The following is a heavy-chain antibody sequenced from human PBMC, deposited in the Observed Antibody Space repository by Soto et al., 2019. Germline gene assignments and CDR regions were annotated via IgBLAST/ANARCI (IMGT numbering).Heavy chain of an antibody. Sequence: LRLSCAVSGFTFSNHAMSWVRQAPGKGLEWVSAISTAVGATYYADSVKGRFTISRDDSNNTLYLQMNSLRAEDTAVYYCAKDRTAAARNFDYWGQGTPVTVSS. CDR1: GFTFSNHA. V-gene: IGHV3-23*01. CDR2: ISTAVGAT. CDR3: AKDRTAAARNFDY. D-gene: IGHD6-13*01. J-gene: IGHJ4*02.